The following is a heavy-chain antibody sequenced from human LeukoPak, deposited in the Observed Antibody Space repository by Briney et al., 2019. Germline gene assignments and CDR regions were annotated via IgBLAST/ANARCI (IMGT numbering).Heavy chain of an antibody. D-gene: IGHD1-1*01. V-gene: IGHV1-2*02. CDR1: GYTFTAYY. Sequence: ASVKVSCKASGYTFTAYYMLWVRQAPGQGLEWMGWINPNSGGTNYAQKFQGRVTMTRDTSISTAYMELSRLRSDDTAVYHCASFELEPNWFDPWGQGTLVTVSS. J-gene: IGHJ5*02. CDR3: ASFELEPNWFDP. CDR2: INPNSGGT.